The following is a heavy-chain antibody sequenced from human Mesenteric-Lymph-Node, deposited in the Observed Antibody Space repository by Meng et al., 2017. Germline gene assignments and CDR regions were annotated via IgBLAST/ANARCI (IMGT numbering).Heavy chain of an antibody. J-gene: IGHJ2*01. CDR1: GGSISSSDSY. V-gene: IGHV4-30-4*01. CDR2: IYNSGTA. CDR3: ARVLKGMTTVTTWYFNL. D-gene: IGHD4-17*01. Sequence: QVRLQESGPGLVKPSQTLSLPCPVSGGSISSSDSYWSWIRQPPGKGLEWIGYIYNSGTAYYNPSLKSRVTISVDTSKNQFSLKLNSVTAADTAVYYCARVLKGMTTVTTWYFNLWGRGTLVTVSS.